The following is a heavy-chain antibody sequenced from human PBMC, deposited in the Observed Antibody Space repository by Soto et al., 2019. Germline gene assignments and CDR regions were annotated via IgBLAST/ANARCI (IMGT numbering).Heavy chain of an antibody. CDR1: GFTLSIFSSYE. V-gene: IGHV3-30*15. CDR2: MSYDGSDT. J-gene: IGHJ4*02. D-gene: IGHD3-10*02. Sequence: VQLVESGGGLVQPGGSLRLSCAASGFTLSIFSSYEMTWVRQTPGKGLEWVAFMSYDGSDTFYANSVKGRFTISRDNSKNTLFLHMSNLRAEDTAMYYCTIVRVADSALDHWGQGTLVTVSS. CDR3: TIVRVADSALDH.